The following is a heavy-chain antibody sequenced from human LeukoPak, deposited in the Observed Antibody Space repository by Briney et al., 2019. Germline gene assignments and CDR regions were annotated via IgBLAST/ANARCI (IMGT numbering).Heavy chain of an antibody. Sequence: ASVKVSCKASGYTFTSYYMHWVRQAPGQGLEWMGIINPSGGSTSYAQKFQGRVTMTRDMSTSTVYMELSSLRSEDTAVYYRAILPPLAAAFLSIEARIAFDIWGQGTMVTVSS. J-gene: IGHJ3*02. CDR2: INPSGGST. CDR1: GYTFTSYY. D-gene: IGHD6-13*01. CDR3: AILPPLAAAFLSIEARIAFDI. V-gene: IGHV1-46*01.